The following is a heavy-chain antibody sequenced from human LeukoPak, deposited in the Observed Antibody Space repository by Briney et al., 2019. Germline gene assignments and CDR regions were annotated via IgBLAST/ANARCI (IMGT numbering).Heavy chain of an antibody. V-gene: IGHV3-48*01. CDR1: GFTFSSYS. J-gene: IGHJ5*02. CDR3: ARDGWFGDYNWFDP. Sequence: PGGSLRLSCATSGFTFSSYSMYWVRQAPGKGLEWVSYISSASNTIYYADSVKGRFTISRDNAKNSLHLQMNSLRAEDTAMYYCARDGWFGDYNWFDPWGQGTLVTVSS. D-gene: IGHD3-10*01. CDR2: ISSASNTI.